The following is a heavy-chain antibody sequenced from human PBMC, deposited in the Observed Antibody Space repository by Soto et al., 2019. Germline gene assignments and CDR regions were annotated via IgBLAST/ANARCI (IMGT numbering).Heavy chain of an antibody. D-gene: IGHD6-13*01. CDR3: ARAGPPRRIAAAGEAFDI. CDR2: INAGNGNT. Sequence: GASVKVSCKASGYTFTSYAMHWVRQAPGQRLYLICWINAGNGNTKYSHKFQGRVTITRDTSASTVYMELSSLRSEDTAVYYCARAGPPRRIAAAGEAFDIWGQGTMVTVSS. J-gene: IGHJ3*02. CDR1: GYTFTSYA. V-gene: IGHV1-3*01.